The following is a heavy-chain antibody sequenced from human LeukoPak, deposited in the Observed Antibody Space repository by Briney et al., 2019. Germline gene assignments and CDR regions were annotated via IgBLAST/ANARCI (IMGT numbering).Heavy chain of an antibody. CDR3: ATDYGDYESGY. CDR1: GYTFTAYY. Sequence: ASVKVSCKPSGYTFTAYYMHWVRQAPGQGLEWMGWINPNSGGTNYAQNFQGRVTMTRDTSISTAYMELSRLRSDDTAVYYCATDYGDYESGYWGQGTLVTVSS. CDR2: INPNSGGT. D-gene: IGHD4-17*01. J-gene: IGHJ4*02. V-gene: IGHV1-2*02.